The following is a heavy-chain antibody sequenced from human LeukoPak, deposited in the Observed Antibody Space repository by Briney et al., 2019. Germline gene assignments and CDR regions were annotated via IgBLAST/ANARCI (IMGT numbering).Heavy chain of an antibody. CDR1: GFTVSSNY. V-gene: IGHV3-48*01. CDR3: ARGRGSCSGGTCYVDY. CDR2: ISNSGSTI. Sequence: PGGSLRLSCAASGFTVSSNYMNWVRQAPGKGLEWLSYISNSGSTIYYADSVKGRFIISRDNAKNSLWLQMNSLRAEDTAVYYCARGRGSCSGGTCYVDYWGQGTLVTVSS. D-gene: IGHD2-15*01. J-gene: IGHJ4*02.